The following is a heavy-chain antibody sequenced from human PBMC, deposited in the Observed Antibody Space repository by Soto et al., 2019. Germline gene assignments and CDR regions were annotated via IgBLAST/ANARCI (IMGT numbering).Heavy chain of an antibody. CDR3: ARVQVTCSGGSCCYPLDY. J-gene: IGHJ4*02. Sequence: ASVKVSCKASGYTFTSYGISWVRQAPGRGLEWMGWISAYNGNTNYAQKLQGRVTMTTDTSTSTAYMELRSLRSDDTAVYYCARVQVTCSGGSCCYPLDYWGQGTLVTVSS. CDR2: ISAYNGNT. CDR1: GYTFTSYG. V-gene: IGHV1-18*01. D-gene: IGHD2-15*01.